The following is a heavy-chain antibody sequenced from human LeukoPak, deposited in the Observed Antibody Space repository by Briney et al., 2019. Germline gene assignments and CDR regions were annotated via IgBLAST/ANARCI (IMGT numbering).Heavy chain of an antibody. CDR2: ISYSGST. Sequence: PSETLSLTCTVSGGSISSSSYYWGWIRQPPGKGLEWIGTISYSGSTYYNPSLKSRITISADTSKNQFSLRLSSVTAADTSLYYCARHIQGANVCDYWGQGTLVTVPS. CDR3: ARHIQGANVCDY. J-gene: IGHJ4*02. D-gene: IGHD2-21*01. CDR1: GGSISSSSYY. V-gene: IGHV4-39*01.